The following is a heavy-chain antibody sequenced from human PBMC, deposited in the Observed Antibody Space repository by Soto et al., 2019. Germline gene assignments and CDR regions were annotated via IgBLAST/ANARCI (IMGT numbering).Heavy chain of an antibody. J-gene: IGHJ4*02. CDR1: GGSISSYY. V-gene: IGHV4-59*08. Sequence: SETLSLTCXVSGGSISSYYWSWIRQPPGKGLEWIGYIHYSGSTKYNPSLKSRVTISADTSKNQFSLKLSSVTAADTAVYYCARGHFDFWSGYFATIDYWGQGTLVTVSS. D-gene: IGHD3-3*01. CDR3: ARGHFDFWSGYFATIDY. CDR2: IHYSGST.